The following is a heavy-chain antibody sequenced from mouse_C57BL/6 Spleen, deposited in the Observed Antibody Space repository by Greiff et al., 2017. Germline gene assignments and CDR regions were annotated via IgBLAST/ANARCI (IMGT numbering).Heavy chain of an antibody. V-gene: IGHV1-26*01. CDR3: ARAAPYGSSPGDYAMDY. J-gene: IGHJ4*01. D-gene: IGHD1-1*01. CDR2: INPNNGGT. CDR1: GYTFTDYY. Sequence: EVKLQQSGPELVKPGASVKISCKASGYTFTDYYMNWVKQSHGKSLEWIGDINPNNGGTSYNQKFKGKATLTVDKSSSTAYMELRSLTSEDSAVYYCARAAPYGSSPGDYAMDYWGQGTSVTVSS.